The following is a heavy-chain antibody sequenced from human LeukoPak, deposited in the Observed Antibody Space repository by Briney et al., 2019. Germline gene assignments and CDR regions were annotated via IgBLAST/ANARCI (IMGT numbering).Heavy chain of an antibody. V-gene: IGHV3-30-3*01. CDR3: ARGGSGWYGFDY. CDR1: GSTFGSYA. D-gene: IGHD6-19*01. CDR2: ISYDGSNK. Sequence: PGGSLSLSCQASGSTFGSYAINWVGKAPGKGLKWLAVISYDGSNKYYADSVKGRFTISRDNSKNTLYLQMNSLRAEDTAVYYCARGGSGWYGFDYWGQGTLVTVSS. J-gene: IGHJ4*02.